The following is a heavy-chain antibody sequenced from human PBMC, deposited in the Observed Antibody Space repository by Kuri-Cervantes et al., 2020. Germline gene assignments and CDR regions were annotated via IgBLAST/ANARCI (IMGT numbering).Heavy chain of an antibody. CDR2: IYYSGST. Sequence: SETLSLTCTVSGGSISSYYWSWIRQPPGKGLEWIGYIYYSGSTNYNPSLKSRVTMSVDSSKNQFSLKLTSVTAADTAMYYCARVMQLQRPIWGQGALVTVSS. CDR3: ARVMQLQRPI. D-gene: IGHD1-1*01. J-gene: IGHJ4*02. V-gene: IGHV4-59*13. CDR1: GGSISSYY.